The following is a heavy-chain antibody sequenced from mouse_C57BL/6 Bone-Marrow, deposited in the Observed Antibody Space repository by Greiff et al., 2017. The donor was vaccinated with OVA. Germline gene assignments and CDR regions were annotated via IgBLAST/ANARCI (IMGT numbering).Heavy chain of an antibody. V-gene: IGHV1-64*01. CDR2: IHPNSGST. CDR1: GYTFTSYW. Sequence: QVQLQPPGAELVKPGASVKLSCKASGYTFTSYWMHWVKQRPGQGLEWIGMIHPNSGSTNYNEKFKSKATLTVDKSSSTAYMQLSSLTSEDSAVYYCARRLRLRAWFAYWGQGTLVTVSA. CDR3: ARRLRLRAWFAY. J-gene: IGHJ3*01. D-gene: IGHD3-2*02.